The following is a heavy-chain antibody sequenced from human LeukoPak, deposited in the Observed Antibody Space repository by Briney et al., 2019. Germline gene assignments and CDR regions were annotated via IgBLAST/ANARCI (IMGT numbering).Heavy chain of an antibody. CDR1: GYTFTGYY. CDR2: NNPNSGGT. CDR3: AKLQSVVIPAAMLGFDY. D-gene: IGHD2-2*01. Sequence: ASVKVSCKASGYTFTGYYMHWVRQAPGQGLEWMGLNNPNSGGTNYAQKFQGRVTMTRDTSISTAYMELSRLRSDDTAVYYCAKLQSVVIPAAMLGFDYWGQGILVTVSS. J-gene: IGHJ4*02. V-gene: IGHV1-2*02.